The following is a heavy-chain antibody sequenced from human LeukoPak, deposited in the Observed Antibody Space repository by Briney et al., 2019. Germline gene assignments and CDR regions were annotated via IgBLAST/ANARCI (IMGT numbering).Heavy chain of an antibody. Sequence: SETLSLTCTVSGDSISSYYWSWIRQPPGKGLEWIGYLYYSGSTNYNPSLKSRVTISVDTSKNQFSLKLSSVTAADTAVYYCASLAVAGSYDAFDIWGQGTMVTVSS. CDR1: GDSISSYY. CDR2: LYYSGST. CDR3: ASLAVAGSYDAFDI. J-gene: IGHJ3*02. V-gene: IGHV4-59*08. D-gene: IGHD6-19*01.